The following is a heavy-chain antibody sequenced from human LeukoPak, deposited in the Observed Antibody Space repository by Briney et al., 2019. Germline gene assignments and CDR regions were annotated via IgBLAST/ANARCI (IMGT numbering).Heavy chain of an antibody. CDR1: GYTFTSYY. D-gene: IGHD6-19*01. Sequence: GASVKVSCKASGYTFTSYYMHWVRQAPGQGLEWMGIINPSGGSTLYAQKLQGRVTMTTDTSTSTAYMELRSLRSDDTAVYYCARLLRAGTGMSVWFDPWGQGTLVTVSS. J-gene: IGHJ5*02. V-gene: IGHV1-46*01. CDR3: ARLLRAGTGMSVWFDP. CDR2: INPSGGST.